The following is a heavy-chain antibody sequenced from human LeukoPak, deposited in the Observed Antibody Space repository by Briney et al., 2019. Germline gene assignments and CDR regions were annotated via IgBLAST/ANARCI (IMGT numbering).Heavy chain of an antibody. Sequence: AGSLRLSCAASGFIVSSNYMTWVRQAPGKGLEWVSVIYSGGSTSYADSVKGRFTISRDQSKNTVYLQMNSLRAEDTAVYYCARDLSSAYVWPPYNWFDPWGQGTLVTVSS. CDR2: IYSGGST. J-gene: IGHJ5*02. CDR1: GFIVSSNY. D-gene: IGHD3-22*01. V-gene: IGHV3-53*01. CDR3: ARDLSSAYVWPPYNWFDP.